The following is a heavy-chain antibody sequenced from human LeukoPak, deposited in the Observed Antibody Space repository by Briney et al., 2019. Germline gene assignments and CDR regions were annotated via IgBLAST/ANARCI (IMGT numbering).Heavy chain of an antibody. CDR2: IYSGGST. CDR1: GFTVSSNY. V-gene: IGHV3-53*01. D-gene: IGHD6-13*01. Sequence: GGSLRLSCAASGFTVSSNYMSWVRQAPGKGLEWVSVIYSGGSTYYADSVKGRFTISRDNSKNTLYLQMNSLRAEDTAVYYCAQPRGSSWPEYFQHWGQGTLVTVSS. CDR3: AQPRGSSWPEYFQH. J-gene: IGHJ1*01.